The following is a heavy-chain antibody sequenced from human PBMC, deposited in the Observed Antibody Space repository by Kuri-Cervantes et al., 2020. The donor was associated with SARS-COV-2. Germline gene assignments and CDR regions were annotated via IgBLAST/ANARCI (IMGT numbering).Heavy chain of an antibody. Sequence: GESLKISCKGSGSSFTSYWIGWVRQMPGKGLEWVGIIYPGDSDTRYSPSFQGQVAISADKSISTAYLQWSSLKASDTAMYYCARQKFHYYDSSGYQGATDYWGQGTLVTISS. CDR2: IYPGDSDT. D-gene: IGHD3-22*01. CDR1: GSSFTSYW. J-gene: IGHJ4*02. V-gene: IGHV5-51*01. CDR3: ARQKFHYYDSSGYQGATDY.